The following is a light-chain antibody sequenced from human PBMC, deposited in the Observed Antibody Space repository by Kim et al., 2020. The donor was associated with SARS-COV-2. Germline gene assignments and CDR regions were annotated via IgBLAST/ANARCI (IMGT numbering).Light chain of an antibody. CDR2: AAS. V-gene: IGKV1-27*01. CDR1: KDISKY. J-gene: IGKJ1*01. Sequence: ASVGDRVTIPCRASKDISKYLVWFQLKPGKAPKLLIYAASALQQGVPSRFSGSGSGTDFTLTVTSLQPEDVATYYCQKCDSAPWTFGQGTKVDIK. CDR3: QKCDSAPWT.